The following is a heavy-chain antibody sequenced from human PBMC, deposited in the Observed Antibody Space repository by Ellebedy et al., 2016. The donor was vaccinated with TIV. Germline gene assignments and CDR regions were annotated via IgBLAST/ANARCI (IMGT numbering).Heavy chain of an antibody. J-gene: IGHJ4*02. D-gene: IGHD3-22*01. CDR1: GYSFTSYW. CDR3: ATGPDYYYDSSGYPFDY. V-gene: IGHV5-10-1*01. Sequence: GGSLRLXCKGSGYSFTSYWISWVRRMPGKGLEWMGRIDPSDSYTNYSPSFQGHVTISADKSISTAYLQWSSLKASDTAMYYCATGPDYYYDSSGYPFDYWGQGTLVTVSS. CDR2: IDPSDSYT.